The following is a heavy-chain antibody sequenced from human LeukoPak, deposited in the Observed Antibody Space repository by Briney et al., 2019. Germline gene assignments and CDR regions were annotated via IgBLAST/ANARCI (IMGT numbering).Heavy chain of an antibody. CDR2: IRSKANSYAT. CDR3: AKIPQVATYTVPNFDF. Sequence: PGGSLKLSCAASGFTFSGSAMHWVRQASGKGLEWVGRIRSKANSYATAYAASVKGRFTISRDDSKNTLYLQMNSLRAEDTAVYYCAKIPQVATYTVPNFDFWGQGTLVTVSS. V-gene: IGHV3-73*01. CDR1: GFTFSGSA. J-gene: IGHJ4*02. D-gene: IGHD3-16*01.